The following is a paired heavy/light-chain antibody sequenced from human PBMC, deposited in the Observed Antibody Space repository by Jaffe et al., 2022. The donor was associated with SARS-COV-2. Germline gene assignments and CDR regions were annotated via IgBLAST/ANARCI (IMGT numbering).Heavy chain of an antibody. J-gene: IGHJ6*02. CDR1: GFTFSNYA. V-gene: IGHV3-23*01. D-gene: IGHD2-2*01. Sequence: EVQLLESGGDLVQPGGSLRLSCVASGFTFSNYAMAWVRQAPGKGLEWVSAIAGGGVSTYYADSVKGRFTISRDNSKNTLYLQMNSLRAEDTAVYHCAKWDIVVVTGPSGMDVWGQGTTVTVSS. CDR3: AKWDIVVVTGPSGMDV. CDR2: IAGGGVST.
Light chain of an antibody. Sequence: EIVLTQSPATLSLSPGERATLSCRASQSISRYLAWYQHKPGQGPRLLIYDASNRATGIPARFSGSGSGTDFTLTISNLEPDDFAVYYCQDRSNWPRWTFGQGTKVDVK. CDR3: QDRSNWPRWT. J-gene: IGKJ1*01. CDR2: DAS. V-gene: IGKV3-11*01. CDR1: QSISRY.